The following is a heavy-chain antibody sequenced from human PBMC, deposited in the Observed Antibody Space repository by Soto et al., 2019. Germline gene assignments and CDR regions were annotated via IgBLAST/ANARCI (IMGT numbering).Heavy chain of an antibody. D-gene: IGHD3-22*01. J-gene: IGHJ2*01. V-gene: IGHV3-7*01. CDR1: GFTFSSYW. CDR3: ARPGLVVVITSEWYFDI. Sequence: EVQLVESGGGLVQPGGSLRLSCAASGFTFSSYWMSWVRQAPGKGLEWVANIKQDGSEKYYVDSVKGRFTISRDNDKNSLYLQMNSLRAEDTAVYYCARPGLVVVITSEWYFDIWRRGTLVTVSS. CDR2: IKQDGSEK.